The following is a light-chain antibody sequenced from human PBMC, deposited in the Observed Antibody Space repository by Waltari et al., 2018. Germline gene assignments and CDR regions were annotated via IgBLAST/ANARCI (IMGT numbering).Light chain of an antibody. CDR3: HQYNNWPGT. Sequence: AWNRDHPAPAARLLIPGASTRAAGIPDRFSASGSGTEFTLTISNLQSEDFALYFCHQYNNWPGTFGQGTTVEIK. J-gene: IGKJ1*01. CDR2: GAS. V-gene: IGKV3-15*01.